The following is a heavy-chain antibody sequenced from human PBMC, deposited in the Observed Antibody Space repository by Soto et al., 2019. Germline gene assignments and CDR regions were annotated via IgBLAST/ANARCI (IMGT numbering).Heavy chain of an antibody. Sequence: GGSLRLSCAASGFTFSRHWMHWVRQTPGKGPVWVSRINDDGSSTKYADSVKGRFTIARDNAKNTVFSQMSSLRAEDTAVYYCAREAIAATGTIRWFDPWGQGTLVTVSS. CDR1: GFTFSRHW. D-gene: IGHD6-25*01. CDR2: INDDGSST. J-gene: IGHJ5*02. CDR3: AREAIAATGTIRWFDP. V-gene: IGHV3-74*03.